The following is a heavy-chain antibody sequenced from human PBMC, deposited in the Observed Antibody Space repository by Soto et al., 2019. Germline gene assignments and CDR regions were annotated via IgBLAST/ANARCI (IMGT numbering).Heavy chain of an antibody. CDR2: IKQDGSEK. CDR3: ARDGLYCTYANCRGDAYVV. CDR1: GFTFRTYW. D-gene: IGHD2-8*01. J-gene: IGHJ3*01. Sequence: EVQLVGSGGGLVQPGGSLRLSCVASGFTFRTYWMTWVRQAPGNGLEWVANIKQDGSEKYYVDSVRGRFAISRDNAKDSLYLQMNSLRVEDTSVYYCARDGLYCTYANCRGDAYVVWYQGTMVTVSS. V-gene: IGHV3-7*03.